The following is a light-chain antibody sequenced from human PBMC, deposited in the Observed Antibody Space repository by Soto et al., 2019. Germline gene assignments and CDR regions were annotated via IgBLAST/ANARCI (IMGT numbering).Light chain of an antibody. Sequence: EVVLTQSPATLSLSPGERATLSCRASQSVSSYLVWYQQKPGQAPRLLIYDASNRATGIPARFSGSGSGTDFTLTISSLEPEDFAVYYCQQRRNWPPITFGQGTRLEI. CDR3: QQRRNWPPIT. J-gene: IGKJ5*01. CDR2: DAS. CDR1: QSVSSY. V-gene: IGKV3-11*01.